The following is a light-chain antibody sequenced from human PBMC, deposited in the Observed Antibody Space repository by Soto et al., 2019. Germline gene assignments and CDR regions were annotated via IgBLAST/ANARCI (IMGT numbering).Light chain of an antibody. J-gene: IGLJ1*01. Sequence: QFVLTQPPSVSGSPGQPVTISCTGTNSVVGGYNRVSWYQQRPGTAPKLMIYDVSNRPSGVPDRFSGSKSGNTASLTISGLQAEDEADYYCSSYTSSSTYVFGTGTKVTVL. CDR2: DVS. CDR3: SSYTSSSTYV. V-gene: IGLV2-18*02. CDR1: NSVVGGYNR.